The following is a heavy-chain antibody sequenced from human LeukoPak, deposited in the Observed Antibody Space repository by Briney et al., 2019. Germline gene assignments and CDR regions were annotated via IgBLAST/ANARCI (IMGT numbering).Heavy chain of an antibody. CDR3: ARREPLGYYYMDV. V-gene: IGHV4-4*09. CDR2: IYTSGST. Sequence: SETLSLTCTVSGGSISSYYWSWIRQPPGKGLEWIGYIYTSGSTNYNPSLKSRVTISVDTSKNQFSLKLCSVTAADTAVYYCARREPLGYYYMDVWGKGTTVTVSS. CDR1: GGSISSYY. D-gene: IGHD1-26*01. J-gene: IGHJ6*03.